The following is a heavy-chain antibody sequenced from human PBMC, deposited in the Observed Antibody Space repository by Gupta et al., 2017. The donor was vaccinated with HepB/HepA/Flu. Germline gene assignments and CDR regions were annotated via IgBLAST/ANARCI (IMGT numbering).Heavy chain of an antibody. D-gene: IGHD3/OR15-3a*01. Sequence: QVQLVQSGAEVKKPGSSVKVSCKASGGTFSSYAISWVRQAPGQGLEWMGGIIPIFGTANYAQKFQGRVTITADESTSTAYMELSSLRSEDTAVYYCAADPSEGGLIFDYYYYMDVWGKGTTVTVSS. J-gene: IGHJ6*03. V-gene: IGHV1-69*01. CDR3: AADPSEGGLIFDYYYYMDV. CDR2: IIPIFGTA. CDR1: GGTFSSYA.